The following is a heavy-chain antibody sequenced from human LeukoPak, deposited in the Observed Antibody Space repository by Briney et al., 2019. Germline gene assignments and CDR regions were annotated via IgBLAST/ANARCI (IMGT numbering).Heavy chain of an antibody. J-gene: IGHJ4*02. D-gene: IGHD6-13*01. V-gene: IGHV1-24*01. CDR1: GYTLTELS. Sequence: ASVKVSCKVSGYTLTELSMHWVRQAPGKGLEWMGGFDPEDGETIYAQKFQGRVTMTEDTSTDTAYMELSSLRSEDTAVYYCATPERYSNSWYPVYWGQGTLVTVSS. CDR3: ATPERYSNSWYPVY. CDR2: FDPEDGET.